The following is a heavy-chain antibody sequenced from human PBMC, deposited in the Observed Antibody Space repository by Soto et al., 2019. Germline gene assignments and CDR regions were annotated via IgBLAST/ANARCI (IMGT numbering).Heavy chain of an antibody. CDR1: GYTFTGYY. V-gene: IGHV1-2*02. CDR3: ASRGYSYGYDARDN. Sequence: ASVKVSCKASGYTFTGYYMHWVRQAPGQGLEWMGWINPNSGGTNYAQKFQGRVTVTRDTSISTAYMELSRLRSDDTAAYYCASRGYSYGYDARDNWGQGTLVTVSS. CDR2: INPNSGGT. J-gene: IGHJ4*02. D-gene: IGHD5-18*01.